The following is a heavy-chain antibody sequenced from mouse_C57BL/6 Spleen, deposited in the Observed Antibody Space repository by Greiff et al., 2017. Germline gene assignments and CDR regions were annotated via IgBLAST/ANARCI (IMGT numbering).Heavy chain of an antibody. CDR3: AREEGDGYDY. D-gene: IGHD2-3*01. V-gene: IGHV2-2*01. Sequence: QVQMQQSGPGLVQPSQSLSITCTVSGFSLTSYGVHWVRQSPGKGLEWLGVIWSGGSTAYNAAFISRLSISKDNSKSQVFFKMNSLQADDKSIYYCAREEGDGYDYWGQGTTLTVSA. J-gene: IGHJ2*01. CDR2: IWSGGST. CDR1: GFSLTSYG.